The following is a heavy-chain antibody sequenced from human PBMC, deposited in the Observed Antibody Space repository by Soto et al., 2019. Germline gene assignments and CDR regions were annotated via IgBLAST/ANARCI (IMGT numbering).Heavy chain of an antibody. D-gene: IGHD3-10*01. CDR3: AKDGDSSGSYYTDYGMDV. CDR1: GFTFSSYA. CDR2: ISGSGGST. J-gene: IGHJ6*02. V-gene: IGHV3-23*01. Sequence: GGSLRLSCAASGFTFSSYAMSWVRQAPGKGLEWVSAISGSGGSTYYADSVKGRFTISRDNSKNTLYLQMNSLGAGDTAVDYCAKDGDSSGSYYTDYGMDVWGQGTTVTVSS.